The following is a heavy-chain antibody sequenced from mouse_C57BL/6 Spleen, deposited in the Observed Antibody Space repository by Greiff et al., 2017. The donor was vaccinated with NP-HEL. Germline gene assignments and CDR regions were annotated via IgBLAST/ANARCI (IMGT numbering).Heavy chain of an antibody. Sequence: QVQLQQPGAELVKPGASVKLSCKASGYTFTSYWMHWVKQRPGQGLEWIGMIHPNSGSTNYNEKFKSKATLTVDKSSSTAYMQLSSLTSEDSAVYYCARPWQDYYGSPYFDYWGQGTTLTVSS. J-gene: IGHJ2*01. CDR2: IHPNSGST. CDR3: ARPWQDYYGSPYFDY. CDR1: GYTFTSYW. D-gene: IGHD1-1*01. V-gene: IGHV1-64*01.